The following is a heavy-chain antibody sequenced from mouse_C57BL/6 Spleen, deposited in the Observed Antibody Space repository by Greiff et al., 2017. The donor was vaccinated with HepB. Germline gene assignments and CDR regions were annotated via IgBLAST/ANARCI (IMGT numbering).Heavy chain of an antibody. D-gene: IGHD2-2*01. CDR3: AVGAGYDNFDYFDY. J-gene: IGHJ2*01. CDR2: IYPYNGVS. V-gene: IGHV1-31*01. Sequence: VQLQQSGPELVKPGASVKISCKASGYSFTGYYMHWVKQSHGNILDWIGYIYPYNGVSSYNQKFKGKATLTVDKSSSTAYMELRSLTSEDSAVYYCAVGAGYDNFDYFDYWGQGTTLTVSS. CDR1: GYSFTGYY.